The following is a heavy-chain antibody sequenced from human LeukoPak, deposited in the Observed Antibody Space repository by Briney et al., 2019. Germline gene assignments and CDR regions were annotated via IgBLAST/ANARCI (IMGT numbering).Heavy chain of an antibody. Sequence: PGGSLRLSCAASGFTFSSYWMSWVRQAPGKGLEWVANIKQDGSEKDYVDSVKGRFTISRDNAKNSLYLQMNSLSAEDTAVYYCARDRGDGIGLDWGQGTLVTVSS. CDR2: IKQDGSEK. J-gene: IGHJ4*02. CDR1: GFTFSSYW. V-gene: IGHV3-7*01. CDR3: ARDRGDGIGLD. D-gene: IGHD2-21*01.